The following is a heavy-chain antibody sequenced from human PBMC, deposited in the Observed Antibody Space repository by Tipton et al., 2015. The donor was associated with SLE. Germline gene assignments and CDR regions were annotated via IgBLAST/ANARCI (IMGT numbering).Heavy chain of an antibody. V-gene: IGHV4-34*01. Sequence: TLSLTCAVYGGSFSGYYWSWIRQPPGKGLEWIGEINHSGSTNYNPSLKSRVTISVDTSKNQFSLKLSSVTAADTAVYYCARAYAGDVDYWGQGTLVTVSS. CDR2: INHSGST. D-gene: IGHD2-2*01. CDR3: ARAYAGDVDY. J-gene: IGHJ4*02. CDR1: GGSFSGYY.